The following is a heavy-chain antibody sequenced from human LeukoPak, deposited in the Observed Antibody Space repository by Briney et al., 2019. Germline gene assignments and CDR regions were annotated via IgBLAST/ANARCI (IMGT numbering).Heavy chain of an antibody. CDR2: ISGSGGST. Sequence: GGTLRLSCAASGFTFSSYGMSWVRQAPGKGLEWVSAISGSGGSTYYADSVKGRFTISRDNAKNSLYLQMNSLRAEDTALYYCAKSLGIAAAGTGYFQHWGQGTLVTVSS. D-gene: IGHD6-13*01. CDR1: GFTFSSYG. V-gene: IGHV3-23*01. CDR3: AKSLGIAAAGTGYFQH. J-gene: IGHJ1*01.